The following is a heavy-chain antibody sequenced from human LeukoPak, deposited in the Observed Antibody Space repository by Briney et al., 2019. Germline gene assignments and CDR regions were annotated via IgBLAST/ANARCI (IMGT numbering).Heavy chain of an antibody. CDR1: GHTFTSYD. CDR3: ARRIAAAGVGIVY. CDR2: MNPDSGNT. V-gene: IGHV1-8*01. D-gene: IGHD6-13*01. J-gene: IGHJ4*02. Sequence: ASVKVSCKASGHTFTSYDINWVRQATGQGLEWMGGMNPDSGNTGYAQKFQGRVTITRNPSISTAYMELSSLTSEDTAVYYCARRIAAAGVGIVYWGQGTLVTVSS.